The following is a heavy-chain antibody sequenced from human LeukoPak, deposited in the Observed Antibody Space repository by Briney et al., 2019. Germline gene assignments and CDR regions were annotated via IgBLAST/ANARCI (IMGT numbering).Heavy chain of an antibody. CDR3: AKDHIGWGGFYY. CDR2: ISYDGSNK. D-gene: IGHD2-21*01. Sequence: QPGGSLSLSCALSGFTLSSFGMHWVRQARDKALEWGAVISYDGSNKYYTNSVKGRFTISRDTSKNPLYLQMSSVRAEDAAVYYCAKDHIGWGGFYYWGQGTLVTVSS. J-gene: IGHJ4*02. CDR1: GFTLSSFG. V-gene: IGHV3-30*18.